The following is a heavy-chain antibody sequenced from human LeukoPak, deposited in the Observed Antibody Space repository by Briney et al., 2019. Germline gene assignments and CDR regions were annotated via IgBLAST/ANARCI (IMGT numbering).Heavy chain of an antibody. D-gene: IGHD1-20*01. CDR3: ARSPYDWNYGDY. Sequence: PGGSLRLSCAASGFTFSSYAMSWVRQAPGKGLEWVSAISGSGGSTYYADSVKGRFTISRDNSKNTLYLQMNSLRAEDTAVYYCARSPYDWNYGDYWGQGTLVTVFS. V-gene: IGHV3-23*01. CDR1: GFTFSSYA. J-gene: IGHJ4*02. CDR2: ISGSGGST.